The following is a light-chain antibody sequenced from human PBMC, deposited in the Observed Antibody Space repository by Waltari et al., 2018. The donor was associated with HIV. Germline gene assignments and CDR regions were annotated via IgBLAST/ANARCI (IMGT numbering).Light chain of an antibody. V-gene: IGLV2-11*01. J-gene: IGLJ3*02. CDR3: FSAADDNLRV. Sequence: QSALTQPRSVSGSPGQSVTISCTGTSSDVGGYNYVSWYQQNPGKAPKFIIYDVTRRPSGIPGRFSGSRSGTTVTLTISGAQVGDEADYYCFSAADDNLRVFGGGTKLTVL. CDR1: SSDVGGYNY. CDR2: DVT.